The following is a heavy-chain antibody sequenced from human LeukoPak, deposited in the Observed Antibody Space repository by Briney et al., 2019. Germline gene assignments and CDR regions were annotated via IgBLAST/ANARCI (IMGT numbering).Heavy chain of an antibody. Sequence: GGSLRLSCAASGFTFSSSAMSWVRQAPGKGLEWVSAISGSGGSTYYADSVRGRFTISRDNSKNMLYLQMNSLRAEDTAVYYCAKDRGDYVHYYYAMDVWGQGTTVTVSS. CDR1: GFTFSSSA. V-gene: IGHV3-23*01. D-gene: IGHD4-17*01. CDR3: AKDRGDYVHYYYAMDV. CDR2: ISGSGGST. J-gene: IGHJ6*02.